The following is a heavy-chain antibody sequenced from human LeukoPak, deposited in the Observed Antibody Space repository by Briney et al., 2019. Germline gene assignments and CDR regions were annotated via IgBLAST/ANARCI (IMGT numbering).Heavy chain of an antibody. CDR1: GLTFSSFG. J-gene: IGHJ6*03. CDR3: ARDPTGVIEWLAYMDV. Sequence: PGGSLRLSCAASGLTFSSFGMHWVRQAPGKGLEWVAVIWYDGSNKFYADSVKGRFTIYRDNSKNTLYLQMNSLRAEDTAVYYCARDPTGVIEWLAYMDVWGKGTTVTVSS. D-gene: IGHD3-10*01. CDR2: IWYDGSNK. V-gene: IGHV3-33*01.